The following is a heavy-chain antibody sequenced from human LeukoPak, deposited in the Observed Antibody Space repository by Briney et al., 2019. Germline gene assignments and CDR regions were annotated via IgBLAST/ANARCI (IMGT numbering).Heavy chain of an antibody. D-gene: IGHD2-2*01. J-gene: IGHJ2*01. CDR2: ISAYNGNT. Sequence: ASVKVSCKASGYTFTSYGISWVRQAPGQGLEWMGWISAYNGNTNYAQKLQGRVTMTTDTSTSTAYMELRSLRSDDTAVYYCAGASLGYCSSTSCYDPGWYFDLWGRGTLVTVSS. CDR1: GYTFTSYG. CDR3: AGASLGYCSSTSCYDPGWYFDL. V-gene: IGHV1-18*01.